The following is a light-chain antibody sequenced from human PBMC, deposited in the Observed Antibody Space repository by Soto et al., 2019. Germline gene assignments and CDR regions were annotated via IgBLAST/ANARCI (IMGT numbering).Light chain of an antibody. V-gene: IGKV3-11*01. CDR1: QSVSSY. J-gene: IGKJ1*01. CDR3: QQRSYWRT. CDR2: DAS. Sequence: IVFTQSPATLSLSPGEIATLFCRASQSVSSYLAWYQQKPGQAPRLLISDASIRATGIPARFSGNGSGTDFTLTISSLEPEDFAVYYCQQRSYWRTFGLGTKVDIK.